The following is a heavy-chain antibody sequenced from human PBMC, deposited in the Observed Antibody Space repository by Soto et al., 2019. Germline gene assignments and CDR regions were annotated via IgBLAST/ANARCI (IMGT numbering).Heavy chain of an antibody. V-gene: IGHV3-30*14. CDR3: AREPETFGGGRGIDV. D-gene: IGHD3-16*01. J-gene: IGHJ6*02. CDR2: ISYDGSKI. Sequence: QVQLVESGGGVVQPGRSLRLSCAASGFSFSSYAMHWVRQAPGKGLEWVAVISYDGSKIFYGDSVKGRFTISRDNSKNTLSVEMDSLRAEDTAVYYCAREPETFGGGRGIDVWGQGTTVTVSS. CDR1: GFSFSSYA.